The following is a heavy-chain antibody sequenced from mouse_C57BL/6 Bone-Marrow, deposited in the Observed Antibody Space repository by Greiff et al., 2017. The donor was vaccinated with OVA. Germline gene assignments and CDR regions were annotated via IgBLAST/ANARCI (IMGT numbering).Heavy chain of an antibody. CDR2: ILPGSGST. V-gene: IGHV1-9*01. J-gene: IGHJ2*01. Sequence: QVQLQQSGAELMKPGASVKLSCKATGYTFTGYWIEWVKQRPGHGLEWIGEILPGSGSTNYNEKFKGKATFTADTSSNTAYMQLSSLTTTDSAIYDCARLGVYDGYCGDFDYWGQGTTLTVSS. D-gene: IGHD2-3*01. CDR3: ARLGVYDGYCGDFDY. CDR1: GYTFTGYW.